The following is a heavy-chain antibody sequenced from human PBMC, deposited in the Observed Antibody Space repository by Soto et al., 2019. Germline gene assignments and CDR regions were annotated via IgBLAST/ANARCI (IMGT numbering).Heavy chain of an antibody. D-gene: IGHD3-3*01. CDR2: ISGSGGST. Sequence: EVQLLESGGGLVQPGGSLRLSCAASGFTFSSYAMSWVRQALGKGLEWVSAISGSGGSTYYADSVKGRFTISRDNSKNTLYLQMNSLRAEDTAVYYCAKDDFRSELFDYWGQGTLVTVSS. J-gene: IGHJ4*02. CDR1: GFTFSSYA. V-gene: IGHV3-23*01. CDR3: AKDDFRSELFDY.